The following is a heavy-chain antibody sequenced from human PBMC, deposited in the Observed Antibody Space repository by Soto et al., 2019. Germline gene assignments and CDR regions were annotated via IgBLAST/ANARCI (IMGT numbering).Heavy chain of an antibody. Sequence: ASVKVSCKASGYTFTSYGISWVRQAPGQGLEWMGWISAYNGNTNYAQKLQGRVTMTTDTSTSTAYMELRSLRSDDTAVYYCARGSASHNYYYYYYMDVWGKGTTVTVSS. CDR3: ARGSASHNYYYYYYMDV. V-gene: IGHV1-18*01. J-gene: IGHJ6*03. CDR1: GYTFTSYG. CDR2: ISAYNGNT. D-gene: IGHD6-6*01.